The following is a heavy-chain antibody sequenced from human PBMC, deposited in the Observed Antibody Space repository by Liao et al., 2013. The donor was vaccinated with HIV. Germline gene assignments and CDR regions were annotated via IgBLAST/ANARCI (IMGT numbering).Heavy chain of an antibody. CDR3: ARVHCTNGVCYRDDAFDI. D-gene: IGHD2-8*01. Sequence: QLQLQESGSGLVKPSQTLSLTCAVSGGSISSGGYSWSWIRQPPGKGLEWIGYIYHSGSTYYNPSLKSRVTISVDRSKNQFSLKLSSVTAADTAVYYCARVHCTNGVCYRDDAFDIWGQGTMVTVSS. CDR1: GGSISSGGYS. J-gene: IGHJ3*02. V-gene: IGHV4-30-2*01. CDR2: IYHSGST.